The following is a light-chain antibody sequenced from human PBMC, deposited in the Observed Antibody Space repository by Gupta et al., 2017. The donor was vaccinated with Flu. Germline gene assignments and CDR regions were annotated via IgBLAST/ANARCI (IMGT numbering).Light chain of an antibody. CDR2: DAS. J-gene: IGKJ4*01. CDR3: QQRSLWPLT. Sequence: PATLTWSSGETATLSCRASQNVGRQIAWYQQKPGGAPRLIMFDASNRATGIPARFSGSGSGTDFTLTISNLETEDFAVYFCQQRSLWPLTFGRGTKVEI. CDR1: QNVGRQ. V-gene: IGKV3-11*01.